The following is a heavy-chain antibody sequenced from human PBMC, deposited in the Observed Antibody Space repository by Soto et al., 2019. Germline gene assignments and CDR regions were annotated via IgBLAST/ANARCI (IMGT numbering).Heavy chain of an antibody. V-gene: IGHV3-15*01. CDR2: IKSKTDGGTT. CDR1: GFTFSNAW. CDR3: TTDLERQWLVLRGAFDI. D-gene: IGHD6-19*01. Sequence: GGSLRLSCAASGFTFSNAWMSWVRQAPGKGLEWVGHIKSKTDGGTTDYAAPVKGRFTISRDDSKNTLYLQMNSLKTEDTAVYYCTTDLERQWLVLRGAFDIWGQGTMVTVSS. J-gene: IGHJ3*02.